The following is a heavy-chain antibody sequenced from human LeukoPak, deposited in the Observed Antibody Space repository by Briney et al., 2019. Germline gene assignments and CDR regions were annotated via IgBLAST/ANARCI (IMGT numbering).Heavy chain of an antibody. V-gene: IGHV3-23*01. CDR1: GFTFSTFA. CDR2: IFPSGGEI. CDR3: ATYRQVLLPFES. Sequence: GGSPRLSCAASGFTFSTFAMIWVRQPPGKGLEWVSSIFPSGGEIHYADSVRSRFTISRDNSKSTLSLQMNSLRAEDTAIYYCATYRQVLLPFESWGQGTLVTVSS. D-gene: IGHD2-8*02. J-gene: IGHJ4*02.